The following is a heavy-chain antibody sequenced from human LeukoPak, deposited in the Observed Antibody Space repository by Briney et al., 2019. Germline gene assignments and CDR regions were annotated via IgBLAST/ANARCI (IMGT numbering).Heavy chain of an antibody. D-gene: IGHD4-23*01. CDR3: THTVDYGGNPNDY. CDR1: GFSLSSGVGG. V-gene: IGHV2-5*01. CDR2: IYWNDDK. J-gene: IGHJ4*02. Sequence: ESGPTLVKPTQTLTLTCTFSGFSLSSGVGGVGWIRQPPGKALEWLALIYWNDDKRYSPSLRNRLTITKDSSENQVVLTLTNMEPVDTATYYCTHTVDYGGNPNDYWGQGTLVTVSS.